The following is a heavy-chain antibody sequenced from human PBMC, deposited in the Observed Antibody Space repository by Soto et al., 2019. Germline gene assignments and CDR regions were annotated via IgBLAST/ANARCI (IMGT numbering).Heavy chain of an antibody. CDR1: GGSISSGYYY. D-gene: IGHD4-17*01. CDR3: ARGPPIYGGNSIDY. V-gene: IGHV4-31*03. Sequence: SETLSLTCSVSGGSISSGYYYWGWIRQHPGKGLEWIGNIYHSGRTYYNPSLKSRVIMSVDTSKNHFSLNLNSVTAADTAMYFCARGPPIYGGNSIDYWGQGTLVTVSS. CDR2: IYHSGRT. J-gene: IGHJ4*02.